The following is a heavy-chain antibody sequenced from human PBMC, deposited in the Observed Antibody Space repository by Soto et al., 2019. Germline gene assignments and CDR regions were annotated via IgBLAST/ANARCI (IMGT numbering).Heavy chain of an antibody. CDR3: ARRFRSLGDAFDI. CDR2: IIPIFGTA. V-gene: IGHV1-69*13. Sequence: GASVKVSCKASGGTFSSYAISWVRQAPGQGLEWMGGIIPIFGTANYAQKFQGRVTITADESRSTAYMELSSLRSEDTAVYYCARRFRSLGDAFDIWGQGTMVTVS. CDR1: GGTFSSYA. D-gene: IGHD3-3*01. J-gene: IGHJ3*02.